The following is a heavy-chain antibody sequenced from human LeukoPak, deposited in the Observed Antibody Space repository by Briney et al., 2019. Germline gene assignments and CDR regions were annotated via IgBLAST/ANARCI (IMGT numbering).Heavy chain of an antibody. CDR2: IYPGDSDI. CDR3: AACISGSIGEFDY. V-gene: IGHV5-51*01. CDR1: GYSFICYW. Sequence: GEPLKISCKGSGYSFICYWIGWVRQMPGKGLEWMGIIYPGDSDIRYSPSFQGQVTISVDKSISTAYLQWSSLKASDTAIYYCAACISGSIGEFDYWGQGTLVTVSS. J-gene: IGHJ4*02. D-gene: IGHD1-20*01.